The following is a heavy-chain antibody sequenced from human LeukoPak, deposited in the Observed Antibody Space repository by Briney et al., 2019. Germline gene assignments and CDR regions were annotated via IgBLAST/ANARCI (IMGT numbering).Heavy chain of an antibody. J-gene: IGHJ5*02. V-gene: IGHV1-2*02. CDR2: INPNSGGT. D-gene: IGHD3-10*01. Sequence: GASVKVSCKASGYTFTGYYMHWVRQAPGQGLEWMGWINPNSGGTNYAQKFQGRVTMTRDTSISTAYMELSRLRSDDTAVYYCARDRTLMVRGVRGWFDPWGQGTLVTVSS. CDR1: GYTFTGYY. CDR3: ARDRTLMVRGVRGWFDP.